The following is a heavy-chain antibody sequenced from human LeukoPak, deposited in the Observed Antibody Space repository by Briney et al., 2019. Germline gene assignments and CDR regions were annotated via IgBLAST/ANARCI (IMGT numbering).Heavy chain of an antibody. Sequence: GGSLGLSCAASGFTFSSYAMSWVRQAPGKGLEWVSAISGSGGSTYYADSVKGRFTISRDNSKNTLYLQMISLRAEDTAVYYCAKMGDYYGSIHSFDYWGQGTLVTVSS. V-gene: IGHV3-23*01. CDR2: ISGSGGST. CDR1: GFTFSSYA. J-gene: IGHJ4*02. D-gene: IGHD3-10*01. CDR3: AKMGDYYGSIHSFDY.